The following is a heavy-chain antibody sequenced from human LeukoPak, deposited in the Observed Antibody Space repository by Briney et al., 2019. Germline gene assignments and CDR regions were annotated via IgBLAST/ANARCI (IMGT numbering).Heavy chain of an antibody. CDR2: IYYSGST. J-gene: IGHJ4*02. Sequence: SETLSLTCTVSGGSISSGDYYWSWIRQPPGKGLEWIGYIYYSGSTYYNPSLKSRVTISVGKSKNQFSLKLSSVTAADTAVYYCADSSGYHYWGQGTLVTVSS. CDR1: GGSISSGDYY. V-gene: IGHV4-30-4*01. D-gene: IGHD3-22*01. CDR3: ADSSGYHY.